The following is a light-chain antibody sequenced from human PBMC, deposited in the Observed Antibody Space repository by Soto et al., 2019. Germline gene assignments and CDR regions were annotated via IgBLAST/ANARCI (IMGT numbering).Light chain of an antibody. CDR3: CSYAGRYTYV. V-gene: IGLV2-11*01. CDR2: DVS. CDR1: SSDVGDYDY. J-gene: IGLJ1*01. Sequence: QSALTQPRSVSGSPGQSFTISCTGTSSDVGDYDYVSWYQQHPGKAPKLMIYDVSKRPSGVPDRFSGSKSGNTASLTISGLQAEDEADYYCCSYAGRYTYVFGTETKLTVL.